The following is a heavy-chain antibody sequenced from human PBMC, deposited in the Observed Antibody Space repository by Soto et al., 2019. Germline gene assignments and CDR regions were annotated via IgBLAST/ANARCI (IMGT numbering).Heavy chain of an antibody. CDR3: ARLPNKSTQN. J-gene: IGHJ1*01. V-gene: IGHV3-74*01. CDR2: ISTDASST. CDR1: GFTFSSYW. Sequence: EVQLVESGGGLVQPGGSLRLSCAASGFTFSSYWMHWVRQAPGKGLVWVSSISTDASSTSYADPVKGRFTISRDNAQNTLYLQMNSVRAEDTAVYYCARLPNKSTQNWGQGTLVIVSP.